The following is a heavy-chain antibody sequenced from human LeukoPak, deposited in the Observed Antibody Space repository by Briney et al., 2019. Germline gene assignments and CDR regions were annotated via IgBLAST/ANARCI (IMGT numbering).Heavy chain of an antibody. D-gene: IGHD5-12*01. V-gene: IGHV3-21*01. Sequence: GGSLRLSCVASGFTFTNYNLNWVRQAPGKGLEWVSSISSTSSYIYYADSVKGRFTISRDNAKNSLHLQMNSLRAEDTAVYYCVRSRGYSGYDFDYWGQGTLVTVSS. J-gene: IGHJ4*02. CDR3: VRSRGYSGYDFDY. CDR2: ISSTSSYI. CDR1: GFTFTNYN.